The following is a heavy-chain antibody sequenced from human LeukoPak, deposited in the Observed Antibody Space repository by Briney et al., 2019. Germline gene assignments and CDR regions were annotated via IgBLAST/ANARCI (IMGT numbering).Heavy chain of an antibody. V-gene: IGHV3-30*02. J-gene: IGHJ3*02. D-gene: IGHD3-3*01. CDR3: AKDSVFWSATDAFGI. CDR1: GFTFSSYG. CDR2: IRYDGSNK. Sequence: GGSLRLSCAASGFTFSSYGMHWVRQAPGKGLEWVAFIRYDGSNKYYADSVKGRFTISRDNSKNTLYLQMNSLRAEDTAVYYCAKDSVFWSATDAFGIWGQGTMVTVSS.